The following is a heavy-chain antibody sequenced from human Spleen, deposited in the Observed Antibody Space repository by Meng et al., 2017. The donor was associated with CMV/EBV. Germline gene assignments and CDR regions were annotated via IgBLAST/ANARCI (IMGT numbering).Heavy chain of an antibody. CDR2: ISTYNGNT. CDR3: ARVGYQLLPWFDP. CDR1: GYTFTSYG. Sequence: ASVKVSCKASGYTFTSYGISWVRQAPGQGLEWMGWISTYNGNTYYAERFQDRLTMTADTSTTTAYMELRSLRSDDTAMYYCARVGYQLLPWFDPWGQGTLVTVSS. V-gene: IGHV1-18*01. J-gene: IGHJ5*02. D-gene: IGHD2-2*01.